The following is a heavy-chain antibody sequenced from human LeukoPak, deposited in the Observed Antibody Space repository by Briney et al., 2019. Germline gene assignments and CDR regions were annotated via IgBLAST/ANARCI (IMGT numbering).Heavy chain of an antibody. CDR1: GFTFSNAW. CDR3: TTDYVVVTAMPPRDDAFDI. D-gene: IGHD2-21*02. CDR2: IKSKTDGGTT. J-gene: IGHJ3*02. V-gene: IGHV3-15*01. Sequence: PGGSLRLSCAASGFTFSNAWMSWVRQAPGKGLEWVGRIKSKTDGGTTDYAAPVKGRFTISRDDSKNTLYLQMNSLKTEDTAVYYCTTDYVVVTAMPPRDDAFDIWGQGTMVTVSS.